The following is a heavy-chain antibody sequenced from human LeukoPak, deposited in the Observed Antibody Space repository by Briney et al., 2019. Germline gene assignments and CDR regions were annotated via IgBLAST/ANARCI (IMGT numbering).Heavy chain of an antibody. CDR2: ISSRSTYI. Sequence: GGSLRLSCAASGFSFSSYTMNWVRQAPGKELEWVSSISSRSTYIYYADSLKGRFTIFRDNAKNSLYLQMNSLRAEDTAVYFCARVGLPAYSNGGLENWGQGTLVTVSS. J-gene: IGHJ4*02. D-gene: IGHD6-19*01. CDR3: ARVGLPAYSNGGLEN. CDR1: GFSFSSYT. V-gene: IGHV3-21*01.